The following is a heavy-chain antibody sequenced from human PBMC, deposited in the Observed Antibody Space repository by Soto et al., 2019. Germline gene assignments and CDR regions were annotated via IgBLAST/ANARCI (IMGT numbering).Heavy chain of an antibody. CDR2: ISAYNGNT. V-gene: IGHV1-18*01. Sequence: SGKVSCKASVYTFTRYGISWVRQAPGQGLEWMGWISAYNGNTNYAQKLQGRVTMTTDTYTSTAYMELRSLRSDDTAVYYCARARYGDSPNFDYWGQGTLVIVS. CDR3: ARARYGDSPNFDY. J-gene: IGHJ4*02. D-gene: IGHD4-17*01. CDR1: VYTFTRYG.